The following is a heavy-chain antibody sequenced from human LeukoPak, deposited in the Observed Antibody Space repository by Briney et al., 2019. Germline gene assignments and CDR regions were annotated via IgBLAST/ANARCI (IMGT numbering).Heavy chain of an antibody. D-gene: IGHD2-8*02. J-gene: IGHJ4*02. CDR1: GFTFSSFV. CDR3: AKVSCTGGTCSSFDY. V-gene: IGHV3-23*01. Sequence: PGGSLRLSCAASGFTFSSFVMSWVRQAPGKGPEWVSSISGSGVYKYYTDSVKGRFTISRDNSKNTLYVQMNSLRAEDTAVYYCAKVSCTGGTCSSFDYWGQGTLATVSS. CDR2: ISGSGVYK.